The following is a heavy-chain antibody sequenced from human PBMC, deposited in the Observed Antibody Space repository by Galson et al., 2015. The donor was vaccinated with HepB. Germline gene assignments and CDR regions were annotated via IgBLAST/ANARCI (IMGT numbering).Heavy chain of an antibody. V-gene: IGHV3-48*03. J-gene: IGHJ4*02. D-gene: IGHD1-26*01. CDR2: ISSSGSTI. CDR3: ASDGLWGSGSSAN. CDR1: GFTFSSYE. Sequence: SLRLSCAASGFTFSSYEMNWVRQAPGKGLEWVSYISSSGSTIYYADSVKGRFTISRDNAKNSLYLQMNSLRAEDTAVYYCASDGLWGSGSSANWGQGTLVTVSS.